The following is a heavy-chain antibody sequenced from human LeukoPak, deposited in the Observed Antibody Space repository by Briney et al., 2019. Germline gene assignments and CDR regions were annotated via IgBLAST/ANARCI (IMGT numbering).Heavy chain of an antibody. CDR2: ISGSGGST. CDR1: GFTFSSYA. D-gene: IGHD2-2*01. V-gene: IGHV3-23*01. J-gene: IGHJ6*02. CDR3: AKAVVVPAAIRHYYYYGMDV. Sequence: GGSLRLSCAASGFTFSSYAMSWVRQAPGKGLEWVSAISGSGGSTYYADSVKGRFTISRDNSKNTLYLQMNSLRAEDTAVYYCAKAVVVPAAIRHYYYYGMDVWGQGTTVTVSS.